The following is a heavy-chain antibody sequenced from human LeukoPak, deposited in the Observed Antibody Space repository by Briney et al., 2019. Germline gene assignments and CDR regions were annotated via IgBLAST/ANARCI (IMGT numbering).Heavy chain of an antibody. D-gene: IGHD3-22*01. CDR1: GFTFTYSW. CDR3: ARDAGWGYYDL. V-gene: IGHV3-7*01. CDR2: INKEGNRK. Sequence: GGSLRLSCAASGFTFTYSWMTWVRQAPGRGLEWVANINKEGNRKYYVDSVKGRFAISRDNANNSMLLQMTSLRAEGASVYFCARDAGWGYYDLWGQGTPVTVSS. J-gene: IGHJ1*01.